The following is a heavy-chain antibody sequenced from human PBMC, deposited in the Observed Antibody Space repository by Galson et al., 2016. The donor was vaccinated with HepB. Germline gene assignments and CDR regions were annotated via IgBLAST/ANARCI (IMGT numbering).Heavy chain of an antibody. J-gene: IGHJ4*02. CDR3: VKGRASVGTTFLQH. CDR1: GFSFIDSA. CDR2: VSFDGSHK. V-gene: IGHV3-30*18. Sequence: SLRLSCATSGFSFIDSAMHWVRQAPGKGLEWVAFVSFDGSHKDYADSVKGRFTISRDTSKSTLYLQPTSLRLQGTSFYYCVKGRASVGTTFLQHWGQGALVTVSS. D-gene: IGHD1-26*01.